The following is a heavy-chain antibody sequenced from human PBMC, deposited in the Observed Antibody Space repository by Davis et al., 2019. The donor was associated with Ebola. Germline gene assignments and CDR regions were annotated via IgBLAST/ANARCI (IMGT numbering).Heavy chain of an antibody. V-gene: IGHV5-51*01. J-gene: IGHJ6*02. Sequence: GESLKISCQGSGYDFASYWIGWVRQMPGKGLEWMGIIFPRDSDTRYSPSFQGQVTISVDKSISTAYLQWSSLKASDTAMYFCARQGIDTSMVDYHYYAMDVWGQGTTVTVSS. D-gene: IGHD5-18*01. CDR2: IFPRDSDT. CDR3: ARQGIDTSMVDYHYYAMDV. CDR1: GYDFASYW.